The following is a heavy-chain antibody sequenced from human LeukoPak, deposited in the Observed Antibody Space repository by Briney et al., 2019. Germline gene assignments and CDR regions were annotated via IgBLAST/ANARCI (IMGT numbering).Heavy chain of an antibody. V-gene: IGHV3-53*01. D-gene: IGHD4-17*01. Sequence: GGSLRLSCAASGFTVSSNYMSWVRRAPGKGLEWVSVIYSGGTTYYADSVKGRLTISRDNSNNTLYLQTNSLRAEDTAVYHCARGPVTRFEIWGQGTMVTVSS. CDR2: IYSGGTT. J-gene: IGHJ3*02. CDR1: GFTVSSNY. CDR3: ARGPVTRFEI.